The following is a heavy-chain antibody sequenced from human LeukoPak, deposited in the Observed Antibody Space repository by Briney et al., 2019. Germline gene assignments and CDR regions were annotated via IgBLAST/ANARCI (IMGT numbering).Heavy chain of an antibody. CDR1: GFTFSSYW. V-gene: IGHV3-74*01. J-gene: IGHJ3*02. Sequence: GGSLRLSCAAPGFTFSSYWMHWVRQAPGKGLVWVSRINSDGSSTSYADSVKGRFTISRDNAKNTLYLQMNSLRAEDTAVYYCARGGIVGATRAFDIWGQGTMVTVSS. D-gene: IGHD1-26*01. CDR2: INSDGSST. CDR3: ARGGIVGATRAFDI.